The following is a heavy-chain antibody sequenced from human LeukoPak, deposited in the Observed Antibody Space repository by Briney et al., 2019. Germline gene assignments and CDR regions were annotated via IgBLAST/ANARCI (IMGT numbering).Heavy chain of an antibody. J-gene: IGHJ4*02. D-gene: IGHD4-17*01. V-gene: IGHV3-23*01. Sequence: PGGSLRLSCAASGFTFSSYSMSWVRQAPGKGLEWVSAISGSGGSTYYADSVKGRFTISRDNSKNTLYLQLNSLRDEDTAVYYCAKDVRDGDYQLDKFDYWGQGTLVTVSS. CDR2: ISGSGGST. CDR1: GFTFSSYS. CDR3: AKDVRDGDYQLDKFDY.